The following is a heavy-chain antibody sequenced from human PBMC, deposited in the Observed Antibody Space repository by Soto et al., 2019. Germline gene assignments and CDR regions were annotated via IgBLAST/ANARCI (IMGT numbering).Heavy chain of an antibody. D-gene: IGHD5-12*01. J-gene: IGHJ4*02. V-gene: IGHV4-30-2*06. Sequence: PSETLSLTXTVSGASISYGGFSWSRIRQSPGKGLEWIGYISHLESTYFHPSFKSRLTMSIDRTRNQFSLKLSSVTAADMAVYYCARGGGYDSFDYWGQGVLVTVSS. CDR3: ARGGGYDSFDY. CDR2: ISHLEST. CDR1: GASISYGGFS.